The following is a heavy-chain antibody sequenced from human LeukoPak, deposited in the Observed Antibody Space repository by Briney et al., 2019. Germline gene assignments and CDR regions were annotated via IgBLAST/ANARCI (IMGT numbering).Heavy chain of an antibody. J-gene: IGHJ4*02. V-gene: IGHV3-7*01. CDR3: ASQVGSENEFDY. D-gene: IGHD1-1*01. Sequence: GGSLRLSCAASGFTFSSYWMSWVRQAPGKGLEWVANIKHVGSEKYYVDSVKGRFPISRDNAKNSLYLQMNSLRAEGPALYYWASQVGSENEFDYWGQGTLVTVSS. CDR1: GFTFSSYW. CDR2: IKHVGSEK.